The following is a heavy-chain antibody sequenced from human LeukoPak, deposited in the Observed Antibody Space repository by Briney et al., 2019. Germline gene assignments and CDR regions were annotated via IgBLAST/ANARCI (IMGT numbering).Heavy chain of an antibody. CDR1: GYSFTSYW. CDR3: ASRIMTTAAT. Sequence: GESLKISCKGSGYSFTSYWISWVRQMPGKGLEWTGRIDPSDSYTNYSPSFQGHVTISADKSISTAYLQWSSLKASDTAMYYCASRIMTTAATWGQGTLVTVSS. CDR2: IDPSDSYT. D-gene: IGHD4-17*01. V-gene: IGHV5-10-1*01. J-gene: IGHJ4*02.